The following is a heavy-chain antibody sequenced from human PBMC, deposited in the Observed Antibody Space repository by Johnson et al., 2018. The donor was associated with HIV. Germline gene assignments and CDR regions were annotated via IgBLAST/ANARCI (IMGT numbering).Heavy chain of an antibody. V-gene: IGHV3-33*03. D-gene: IGHD6-13*01. Sequence: QEQLVESGGGVVQPGRSLRLSCAASGFTFSTYGMHWVRQAPGKGLEWVANIKHDGSRIQYMDSVKGRFTISRDNTRHLLFLQMNSLRAEDTAVYYCAKDAAAAALRAFDIWGQGTMVTVSS. CDR3: AKDAAAAALRAFDI. CDR1: GFTFSTYG. J-gene: IGHJ3*02. CDR2: IKHDGSRI.